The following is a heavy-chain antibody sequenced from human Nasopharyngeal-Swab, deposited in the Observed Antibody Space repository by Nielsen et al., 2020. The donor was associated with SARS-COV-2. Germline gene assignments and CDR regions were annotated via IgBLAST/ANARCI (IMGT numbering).Heavy chain of an antibody. CDR3: TRPYYGDLGHY. J-gene: IGHJ4*02. D-gene: IGHD4-17*01. CDR1: GFTFSGSA. Sequence: GESLKISCAASGFTFSGSAMHWVRQASGKGLEWVGRIRSKASSYATAYAASVKGRFTISRDDSKNTAYLQMNSLKTEDTAVYYCTRPYYGDLGHYWGQGTLVTVSS. V-gene: IGHV3-73*01. CDR2: IRSKASSYAT.